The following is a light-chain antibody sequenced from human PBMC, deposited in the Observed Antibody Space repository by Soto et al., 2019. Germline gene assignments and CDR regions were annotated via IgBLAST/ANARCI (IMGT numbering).Light chain of an antibody. Sequence: EIFLTQSPIIPFLSPVERATQSWRAIQSVSSRYLAWDQQKPGQAPRLLIYGASIRATGIPDRFNGSGSGPDFILTISRLEPADFAVYVCQQYSNSPPSTFGQGTRLEIK. J-gene: IGKJ5*01. CDR3: QQYSNSPPST. CDR1: QSVSSRY. CDR2: GAS. V-gene: IGKV3-20*01.